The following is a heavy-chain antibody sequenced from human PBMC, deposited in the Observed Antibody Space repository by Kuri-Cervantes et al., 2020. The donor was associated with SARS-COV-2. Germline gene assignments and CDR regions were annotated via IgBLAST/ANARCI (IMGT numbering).Heavy chain of an antibody. D-gene: IGHD4-17*01. Sequence: GGSLRLSCAASGFTFSSYWMSWVRQAPGKGLEWVANIKQDGSEKYYVESVKGRFTISRDNAKNSLYLQMNSLRAEDTAVYYCARLTTVNPPSSYWYFDLWGRGTLVTVSS. J-gene: IGHJ2*01. CDR1: GFTFSSYW. CDR2: IKQDGSEK. V-gene: IGHV3-7*01. CDR3: ARLTTVNPPSSYWYFDL.